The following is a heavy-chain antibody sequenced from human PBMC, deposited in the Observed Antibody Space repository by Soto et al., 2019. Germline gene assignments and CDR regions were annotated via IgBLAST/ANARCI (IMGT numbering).Heavy chain of an antibody. Sequence: GSLRLSCAASGFTFSGYAMSWVRQAPGKGLEWVSVIHGGGNSAYYADSVKGRFTISRDNAKNTLYLQMNSLRAEDTAVYYCARDRGYCSSTSCSQFGYWGQGTLVTVSS. V-gene: IGHV3-23*01. J-gene: IGHJ4*02. CDR1: GFTFSGYA. CDR3: ARDRGYCSSTSCSQFGY. D-gene: IGHD2-2*01. CDR2: IHGGGNSA.